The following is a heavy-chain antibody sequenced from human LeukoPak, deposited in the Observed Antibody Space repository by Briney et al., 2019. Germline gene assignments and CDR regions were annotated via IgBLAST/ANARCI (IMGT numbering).Heavy chain of an antibody. CDR2: IYSGGGT. J-gene: IGHJ4*02. D-gene: IGHD3-10*01. Sequence: GGSLRLSCAASGFSFSTYWMTWVRQAPGKGLEWVSVIYSGGGTYYADSVKGRFTISRDNSKNTLYLQRNSLRAEDTAVYYCAGGSGFRTFFGYWGQGTLVTVSS. CDR1: GFSFSTYW. CDR3: AGGSGFRTFFGY. V-gene: IGHV3-66*01.